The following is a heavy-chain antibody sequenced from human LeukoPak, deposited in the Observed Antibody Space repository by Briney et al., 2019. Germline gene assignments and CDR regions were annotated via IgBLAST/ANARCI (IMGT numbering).Heavy chain of an antibody. D-gene: IGHD1-26*01. CDR2: IEQDGSQK. V-gene: IGHV3-7*02. CDR1: GFTFSSSS. Sequence: PGGSLRLSCVASGFTFSSSSMSWVRQAPGKGLEWVANIEQDGSQKYYVDSVKGRFTISRDNAKNSLYLQMNSLRVDDTAAYYCCTGARLYYWGQGTLVTVSS. J-gene: IGHJ4*02. CDR3: CTGARLYY.